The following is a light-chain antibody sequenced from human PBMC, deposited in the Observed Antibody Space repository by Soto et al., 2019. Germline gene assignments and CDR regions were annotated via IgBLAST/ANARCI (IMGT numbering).Light chain of an antibody. CDR2: WAS. V-gene: IGKV4-1*01. J-gene: IGKJ4*01. CDR1: QSVLYDSNNKNY. CDR3: QQYYSSPLT. Sequence: DIVMTQSPDSLAVSLGERATINCKSSQSVLYDSNNKNYLAWYQQKPGQPPKLLFDWASTRESGVPDRFTGSGSGADFTLTISSLQAEDVAVYYCQQYYSSPLTFGGGTKVEIK.